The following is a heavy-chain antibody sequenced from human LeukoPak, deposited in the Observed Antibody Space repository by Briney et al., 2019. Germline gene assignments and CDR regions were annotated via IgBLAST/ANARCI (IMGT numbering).Heavy chain of an antibody. CDR1: GGSISSSSYY. CDR3: ARGGWNKFDY. J-gene: IGHJ4*02. D-gene: IGHD3-22*01. V-gene: IGHV4-39*07. Sequence: SETLSLTCTVSGGSISSSSYYWGWIRQPPGKGLEWIGIFYYSGSTYYNPSLKSRVTISVDTSKNQFSLKLSSVTAADTAVYYCARGGWNKFDYWGQGTLVTVSS. CDR2: FYYSGST.